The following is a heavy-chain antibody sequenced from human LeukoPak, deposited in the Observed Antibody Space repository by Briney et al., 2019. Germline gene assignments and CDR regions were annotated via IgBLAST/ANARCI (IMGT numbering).Heavy chain of an antibody. CDR2: ISSGSDFI. CDR1: GITFSTYR. CDR3: ARTPRGQLPALY. Sequence: GGSLRLSCVPSGITFSTYRMNWVRQAPGKGLEWVSSISSGSDFIYFADSVKGRFTISRDNARNSLYLQMNSLRVEDTAVYYCARTPRGQLPALYWGQGTLVTVSS. J-gene: IGHJ4*02. V-gene: IGHV3-21*01. D-gene: IGHD2-2*01.